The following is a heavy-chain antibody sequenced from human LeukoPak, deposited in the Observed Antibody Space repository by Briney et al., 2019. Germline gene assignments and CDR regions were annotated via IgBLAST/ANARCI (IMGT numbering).Heavy chain of an antibody. D-gene: IGHD6-13*01. CDR3: ASCIAAAGGYFDY. V-gene: IGHV5-51*01. CDR1: GHDFTSYW. CDR2: IYPGDSDT. J-gene: IGHJ4*02. Sequence: GESLKISCRSSGHDFTSYWIAWVRQLPGKGLEWMGIIYPGDSDTRYSPSFQGQVTISADKSISTAYLQWSSLKASDTAMYYCASCIAAAGGYFDYWGQGTLVTVST.